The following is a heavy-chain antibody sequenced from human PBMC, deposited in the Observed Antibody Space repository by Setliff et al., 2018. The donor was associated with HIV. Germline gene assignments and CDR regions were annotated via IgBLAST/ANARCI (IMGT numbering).Heavy chain of an antibody. V-gene: IGHV4-61*02. Sequence: ASETLSLTCTVSGGSISSGSYYWSWIRQPAGKGLEWIGRIYTSGSTNYNPSLKSRVTISGDTSKNQFSLKLSSVTSADTAVYYCARGGSAVAGPAEYFQHWGQGTLVTVSS. CDR3: ARGGSAVAGPAEYFQH. CDR1: GGSISSGSYY. J-gene: IGHJ1*01. D-gene: IGHD6-19*01. CDR2: IYTSGST.